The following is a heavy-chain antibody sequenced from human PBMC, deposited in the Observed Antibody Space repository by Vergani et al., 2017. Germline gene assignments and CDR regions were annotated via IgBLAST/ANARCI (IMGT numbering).Heavy chain of an antibody. V-gene: IGHV1-2*02. Sequence: VQLVQSGAEVKKPGATVKISCKVSGYTFTDYYMHWVQQAPGKGLEWMGWINPNSGGTNYAQKFQGRVTMTRDTSISTAYMELSRLGSDDTAVYYCARVTPYSGSYSYYFDYWGQGTLVTVSS. CDR3: ARVTPYSGSYSYYFDY. CDR1: GYTFTDYY. D-gene: IGHD1-26*01. J-gene: IGHJ4*02. CDR2: INPNSGGT.